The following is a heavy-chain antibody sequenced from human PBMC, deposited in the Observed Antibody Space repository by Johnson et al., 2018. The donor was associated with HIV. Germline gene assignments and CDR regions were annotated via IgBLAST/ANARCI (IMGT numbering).Heavy chain of an antibody. V-gene: IGHV3-7*01. Sequence: VQLVESGGGVVQPGRSLRLSCAASGFTFSSYWMSWVRQAPGKGLEWVANIKQEGSEKYYVDSVKGRFTISRDNAKNSLYLQMNSLRAEDTAVYYCAKDDLGASGAFDIWGQGTMVTVSS. CDR1: GFTFSSYW. J-gene: IGHJ3*02. CDR2: IKQEGSEK. D-gene: IGHD1-26*01. CDR3: AKDDLGASGAFDI.